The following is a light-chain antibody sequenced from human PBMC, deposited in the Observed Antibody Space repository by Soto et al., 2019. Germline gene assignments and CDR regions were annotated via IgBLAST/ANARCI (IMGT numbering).Light chain of an antibody. V-gene: IGLV2-14*01. J-gene: IGLJ1*01. CDR3: SSYTSDNRNYV. Sequence: QSVLTQPASVSGSPGQSITISCTGSSSDVGAYTSVSWYQQHPGKAPKLMIYEVSNRPSGVSRRFSGSKSGNTASLTISGLQADDEAHYYCSSYTSDNRNYVFRTGTKVTVL. CDR1: SSDVGAYTS. CDR2: EVS.